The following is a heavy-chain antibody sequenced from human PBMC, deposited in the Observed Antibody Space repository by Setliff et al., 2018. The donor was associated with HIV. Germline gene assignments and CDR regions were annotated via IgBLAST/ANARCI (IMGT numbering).Heavy chain of an antibody. CDR1: GGSISSSSYY. D-gene: IGHD5-18*01. CDR3: ARGGVQLWLPLFDY. CDR2: ISYSGST. Sequence: SETLSLTCTVSGGSISSSSYYWGWIRQPPGKGLEWIGSISYSGSTYYNPSLKSRVTISVDTSKNQFSLKLNSVTAADTAVYFCARGGVQLWLPLFDYWGQGTLVTVSS. V-gene: IGHV4-39*07. J-gene: IGHJ4*02.